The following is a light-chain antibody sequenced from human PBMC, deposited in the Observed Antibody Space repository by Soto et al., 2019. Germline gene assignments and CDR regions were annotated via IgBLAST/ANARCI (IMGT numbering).Light chain of an antibody. CDR1: RRVVYSSNNKNY. J-gene: IGKJ1*01. Sequence: ILMSHPRDSLRVCLGARATMKCDARRRVVYSSNNKNYLAWYKQKPGQPPKLIIYWASYRDYGVPDRFSGSGSGTDFTLTISGLQPEDVAIYYCQEYYSISRTFGQGTKVDIK. CDR3: QEYYSISRT. V-gene: IGKV4-1*01. CDR2: WAS.